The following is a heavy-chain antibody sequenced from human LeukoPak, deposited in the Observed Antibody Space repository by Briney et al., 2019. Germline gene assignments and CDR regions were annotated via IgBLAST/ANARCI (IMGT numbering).Heavy chain of an antibody. Sequence: ASVKVSCKASGYTFTGYYMHWVRQAPGQGLEWMGWINPNSGGTNYAQKFQGRVTMTRDTSISTAYMELSRLRSDDTVVYYCARDRAHCSSTSCYGDYYYYMDVWGKGTTVTISS. CDR3: ARDRAHCSSTSCYGDYYYYMDV. V-gene: IGHV1-2*02. D-gene: IGHD2-2*01. CDR1: GYTFTGYY. CDR2: INPNSGGT. J-gene: IGHJ6*03.